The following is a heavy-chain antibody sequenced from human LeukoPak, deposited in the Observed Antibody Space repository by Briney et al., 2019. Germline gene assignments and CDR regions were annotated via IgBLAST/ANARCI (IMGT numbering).Heavy chain of an antibody. CDR3: ARVQGSWYEENWFDP. J-gene: IGHJ5*02. D-gene: IGHD6-13*01. CDR2: IIPIFGTA. V-gene: IGHV1-69*06. CDR1: GYTFTTYG. Sequence: GASVKVSCKASGYTFTTYGVSWVRQAPGQGLEWMGGIIPIFGTANYAQKFQGRVTITADKSTSTAYMELSSLRSEDTAVYYCARVQGSWYEENWFDPWGQGTLVTVSS.